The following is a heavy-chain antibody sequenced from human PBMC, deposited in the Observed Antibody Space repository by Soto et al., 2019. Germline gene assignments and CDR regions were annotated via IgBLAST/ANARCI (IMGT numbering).Heavy chain of an antibody. CDR3: ARASDSQRVFDP. J-gene: IGHJ5*02. CDR2: IYYSGST. D-gene: IGHD6-25*01. CDR1: GGSVSSGSYY. Sequence: PSETLSLTCTVSGGSVSSGSYYWSWIRQPPGKGLEWIGYIYYSGSTNYNPSLKSRVTISVDTSKNQLSLKLSSVTAADTAVYYCARASDSQRVFDPWGQGTLVTVSS. V-gene: IGHV4-61*01.